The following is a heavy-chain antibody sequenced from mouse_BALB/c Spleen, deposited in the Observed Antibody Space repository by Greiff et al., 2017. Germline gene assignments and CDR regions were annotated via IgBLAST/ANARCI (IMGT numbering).Heavy chain of an antibody. CDR2: INPSTGYT. J-gene: IGHJ3*01. CDR3: ATQTARAPWFAY. Sequence: VKLQESGAELAKPGASVKMSCKASGYTFTSYWMHWVKQRPGQGLEWIGYINPSTGYTEYNQKFKDKATLTADKSSSTAYMQLSSLTSEDSAVYYCATQTARAPWFAYWGQGTLVTVSA. D-gene: IGHD3-2*01. CDR1: GYTFTSYW. V-gene: IGHV1-7*01.